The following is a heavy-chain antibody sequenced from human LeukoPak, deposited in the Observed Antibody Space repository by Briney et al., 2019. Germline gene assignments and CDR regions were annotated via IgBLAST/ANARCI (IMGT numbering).Heavy chain of an antibody. J-gene: IGHJ4*02. CDR1: GGSISSSSYY. V-gene: IGHV4-39*07. CDR2: IYYSGST. Sequence: NPSETLSLTCTVSGGSISSSSYYWGWIRQPPGKGLEWIGSIYYSGSTYYNPSLKSRVTISVDTSKNQFSLKLSSVTAADTAVYYCARVGAATPAFDYWGQGTLVTVPS. D-gene: IGHD2-15*01. CDR3: ARVGAATPAFDY.